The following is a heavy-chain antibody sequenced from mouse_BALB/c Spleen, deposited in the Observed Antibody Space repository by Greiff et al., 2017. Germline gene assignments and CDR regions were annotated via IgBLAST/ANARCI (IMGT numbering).Heavy chain of an antibody. CDR2: IRNKANDYTT. CDR1: GFTFTDYY. CDR3: ARDPYGNYYFDY. Sequence: EMHLVESGGGLVQPGGSLRLSCATSGFTFTDYYMSWVRQPPGKALEWVGFIRNKANDYTTEYSASVKGRFTISRDNSQSILYLQVNTLRAEDSATYYCARDPYGNYYFDYWGQGTTLTVSS. D-gene: IGHD2-1*01. J-gene: IGHJ2*01. V-gene: IGHV7-3*02.